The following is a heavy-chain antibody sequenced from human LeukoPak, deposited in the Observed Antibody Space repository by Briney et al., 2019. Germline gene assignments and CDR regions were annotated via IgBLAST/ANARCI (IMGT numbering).Heavy chain of an antibody. CDR2: IYYSGST. Sequence: SETLSLTCPVSGGSISSYYWSWIRQPPGKGLEWIGYIYYSGSTNYNPSLKSRVTISVDTSKNQFSLKLSSVTAADTAVYYCARTETGSMGRYYYYYYMDVWGKGTTVTVSS. CDR1: GGSISSYY. V-gene: IGHV4-59*01. D-gene: IGHD1-1*01. CDR3: ARTETGSMGRYYYYYYMDV. J-gene: IGHJ6*03.